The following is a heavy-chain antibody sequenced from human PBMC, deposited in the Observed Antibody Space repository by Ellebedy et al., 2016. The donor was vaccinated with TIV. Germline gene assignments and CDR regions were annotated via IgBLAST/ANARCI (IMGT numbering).Heavy chain of an antibody. CDR3: ARDTISWNLYYYYYMDV. CDR2: INHSGSP. CDR1: GGSLRSYD. J-gene: IGHJ6*03. D-gene: IGHD1-1*01. V-gene: IGHV4-34*01. Sequence: SETLSLXCEISGGSLRSYDWSWIRQAPGKGLEWIGEINHSGSPSYNPSLKSRVTMSVDTSKNQFSLKLSSVTAADTAVYYCARDTISWNLYYYYYMDVWGQGTMVTVSS.